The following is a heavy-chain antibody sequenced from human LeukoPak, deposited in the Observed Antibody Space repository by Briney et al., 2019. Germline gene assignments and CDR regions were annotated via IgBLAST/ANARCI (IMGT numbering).Heavy chain of an antibody. Sequence: GASVKVSCKASGYTFTSFCITWVRQAPGQGLEWLGWISAYSGSANYAQRFQGRVTMTIDRSTNTAYMDLRSLTDDDTAVYWCTRGYGGWPTYIDYWGQGSLVIVSS. CDR2: ISAYSGSA. J-gene: IGHJ4*02. V-gene: IGHV1-18*01. CDR1: GYTFTSFC. D-gene: IGHD5-12*01. CDR3: TRGYGGWPTYIDY.